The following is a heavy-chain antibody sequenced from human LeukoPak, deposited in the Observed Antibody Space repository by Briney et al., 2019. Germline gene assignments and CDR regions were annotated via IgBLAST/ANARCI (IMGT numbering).Heavy chain of an antibody. D-gene: IGHD6-13*01. CDR2: ISSNGGST. Sequence: GGSLRLSCSASGFTFSSYAMHWVRQAPGKGLEYVSAISSNGGSTYYADSVKGRFTISRDNSKNTLYLQMNSLRAEDTAVYYCARVNQGRGSWFFDYWGQGTLVTVSS. CDR1: GFTFSSYA. CDR3: ARVNQGRGSWFFDY. J-gene: IGHJ4*02. V-gene: IGHV3-64*04.